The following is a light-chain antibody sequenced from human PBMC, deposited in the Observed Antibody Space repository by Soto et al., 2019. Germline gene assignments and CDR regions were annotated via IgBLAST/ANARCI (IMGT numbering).Light chain of an antibody. V-gene: IGKV4-1*01. Sequence: DIVMTQSPDSLAVSLGERATINCKSSQSVLYSSNNKNYLAWYQQRPGQPPKLLIYWASTRESGVPDRFSGSRSGTDFHLPLTSLQAEDVAVYYCQQYESTPPTFGQGTKLEIK. CDR2: WAS. J-gene: IGKJ2*01. CDR1: QSVLYSSNNKNY. CDR3: QQYESTPPT.